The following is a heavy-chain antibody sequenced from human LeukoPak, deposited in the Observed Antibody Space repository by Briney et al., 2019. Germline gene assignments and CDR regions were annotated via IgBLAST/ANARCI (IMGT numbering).Heavy chain of an antibody. CDR2: ISYDGGNK. V-gene: IGHV3-30*18. CDR1: GFTFSSYG. CDR3: AKSVAGNLNWFDP. Sequence: GGSLRLSCAASGFTFSSYGMHWDRQAPGKGLEWVSVISYDGGNKYYADSVKGRFTISRDNSKNSLYLQMNSLRAEDTAVYCCAKSVAGNLNWFDPWGQGTLVTVSS. J-gene: IGHJ5*02. D-gene: IGHD6-19*01.